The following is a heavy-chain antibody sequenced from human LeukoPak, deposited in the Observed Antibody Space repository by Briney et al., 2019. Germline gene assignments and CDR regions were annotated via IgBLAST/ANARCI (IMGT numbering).Heavy chain of an antibody. D-gene: IGHD3-22*01. Sequence: GGPLRPSSAASGIPFRSHAMSWVRRAPGKGLGWVSATGVSGGTTYIPNSAKGRFTISRDISKNTLYLQMNSLRAEDTAVYYCARVSRLITMIVVVIESYFDYWGQGTLVTVSS. CDR1: GIPFRSHA. V-gene: IGHV3-23*01. J-gene: IGHJ4*02. CDR3: ARVSRLITMIVVVIESYFDY. CDR2: TGVSGGTT.